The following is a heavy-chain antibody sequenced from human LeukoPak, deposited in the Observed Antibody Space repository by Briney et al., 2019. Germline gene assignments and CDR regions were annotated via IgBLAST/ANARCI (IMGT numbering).Heavy chain of an antibody. Sequence: KPSETLSLTCTVSGGSISSGSYYWSWIRQPAGKGLEWIGHIYTSGSTNYNPSLKSRVTISVDTSKNQFSLKLSSVTAADTAVYYCARVYSSWYLDYWGQGTLVTVSS. D-gene: IGHD6-6*01. CDR1: GGSISSGSYY. J-gene: IGHJ4*02. CDR3: ARVYSSWYLDY. CDR2: IYTSGST. V-gene: IGHV4-61*09.